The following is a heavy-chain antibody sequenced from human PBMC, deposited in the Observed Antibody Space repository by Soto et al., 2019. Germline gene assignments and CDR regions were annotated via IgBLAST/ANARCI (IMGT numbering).Heavy chain of an antibody. J-gene: IGHJ6*02. V-gene: IGHV3-23*01. D-gene: IGHD3-10*01. CDR1: GLTFSYFA. CDR3: TLLGRSGSGRPYYYGIDV. CDR2: ISGSGGIT. Sequence: VGSLRLSCAVSGLTFSYFAMSWVRQAPGKGLEWVSAISGSGGITYYADSVKGRFTISRDTSKNTLFLQMNSLRAADTAVYYRTLLGRSGSGRPYYYGIDVGCQGTTVTVSS.